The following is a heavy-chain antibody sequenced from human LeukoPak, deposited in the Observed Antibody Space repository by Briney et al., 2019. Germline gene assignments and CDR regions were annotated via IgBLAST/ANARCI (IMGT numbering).Heavy chain of an antibody. CDR1: GYSFTSYW. J-gene: IGHJ6*03. CDR2: IYPGESDT. CDR3: ARLTHSGSYYYYYYMDV. V-gene: IGHV5-51*01. D-gene: IGHD1-26*01. Sequence: GESLKISCKGSGYSFTSYWIGWVRQMPGKGLEWMGIIYPGESDTRYSPSFQGQVTISADKSISTAYLQWSSLKASDTAMYYCARLTHSGSYYYYYYMDVWGKGTTVTVSS.